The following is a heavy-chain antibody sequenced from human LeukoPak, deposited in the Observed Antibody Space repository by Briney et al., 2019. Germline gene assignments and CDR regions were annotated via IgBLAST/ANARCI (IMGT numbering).Heavy chain of an antibody. CDR1: GGSISSYY. J-gene: IGHJ6*03. CDR2: IHYSGST. Sequence: SETLSLTCTVSGGSISSYYWSWIRQPPGKGLEWIGYIHYSGSTNYNPSLKSRVTISVDTSKNQFSLKLSSVTAADTAVYYCARGAANPLNYYYYMDVWGKGTTVTVSS. CDR3: ARGAANPLNYYYYMDV. V-gene: IGHV4-59*01. D-gene: IGHD4/OR15-4a*01.